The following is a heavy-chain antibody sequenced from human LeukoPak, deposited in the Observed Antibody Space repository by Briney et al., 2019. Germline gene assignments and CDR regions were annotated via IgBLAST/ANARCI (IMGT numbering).Heavy chain of an antibody. CDR1: GYTFTGYY. V-gene: IGHV1-2*02. CDR2: INPNSGDT. D-gene: IGHD3-10*01. J-gene: IGHJ4*02. Sequence: GASVKVSCKASGYTFTGYYMHWMRQAPGQGPEWMGWINPNSGDTNYAQKFQGRVTMTRDTSISTAYMELSRLRSDDTAVYYCARDLSYYGSGSYYFDYWGQGTLVTVSS. CDR3: ARDLSYYGSGSYYFDY.